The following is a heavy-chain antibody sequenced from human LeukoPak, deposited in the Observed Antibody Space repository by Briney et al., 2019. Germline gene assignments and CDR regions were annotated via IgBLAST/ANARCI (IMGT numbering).Heavy chain of an antibody. CDR1: GFTFDDYA. J-gene: IGHJ6*02. D-gene: IGHD3-22*01. CDR3: AKAMGGKTYYYDSSGLGHYYYYYGMDV. CDR2: ISWSSGSI. Sequence: GGSLRRYCAASGFTFDDYAMHWVRQAPGKGLEWVSGISWSSGSIGYADSVKGRFTISRYNAKNSLYLQMNSLRAEDTALYYCAKAMGGKTYYYDSSGLGHYYYYYGMDVWGQGTTVTVSS. V-gene: IGHV3-9*01.